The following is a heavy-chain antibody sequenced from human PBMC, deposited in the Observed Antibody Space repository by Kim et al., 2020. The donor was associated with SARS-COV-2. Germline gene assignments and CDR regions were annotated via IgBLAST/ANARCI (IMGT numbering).Heavy chain of an antibody. V-gene: IGHV1-18*01. CDR1: GYTFTSYG. CDR2: ISAYNGNT. J-gene: IGHJ4*02. CDR3: ARDPKRYYDILHLTY. D-gene: IGHD3-9*01. Sequence: ASVKVSCKASGYTFTSYGISWVRQAPGQGLEWMGWISAYNGNTNYAQKLQGRVTMTTDTSTSTAYMELRSLRSDDTAVYYCARDPKRYYDILHLTYWGQGTLVTVSS.